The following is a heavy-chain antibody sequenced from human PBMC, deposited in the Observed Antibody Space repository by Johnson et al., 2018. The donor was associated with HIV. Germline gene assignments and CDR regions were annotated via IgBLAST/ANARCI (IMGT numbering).Heavy chain of an antibody. D-gene: IGHD3-22*01. CDR3: AKGIVVGVRAFDI. Sequence: VQLVESGGGLVQPGRSLRLSCAASGFTFSDYYLSWIRQAPGMGLEWVSYISSGGGSVYSAESMKGRFIISRDNAKNSLFVQMNSLRAEDTAVYYCAKGIVVGVRAFDIWGQGTMVTVSS. CDR1: GFTFSDYY. J-gene: IGHJ3*02. V-gene: IGHV3-11*04. CDR2: ISSGGGSV.